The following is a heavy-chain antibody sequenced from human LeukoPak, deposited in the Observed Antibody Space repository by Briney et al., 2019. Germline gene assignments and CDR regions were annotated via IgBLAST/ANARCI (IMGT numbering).Heavy chain of an antibody. D-gene: IGHD4-23*01. CDR2: INPNSGGT. Sequence: ASVKVSCKASGYTFTGYYMHWVRQAPGQGLEWMGWINPNSGGTNYAQKFQGRVTMTGDTSISTAYMELSRLRSDDTAVYYCARVVLRSVVTTFGYWGQGALVTVSS. CDR1: GYTFTGYY. CDR3: ARVVLRSVVTTFGY. V-gene: IGHV1-2*02. J-gene: IGHJ4*02.